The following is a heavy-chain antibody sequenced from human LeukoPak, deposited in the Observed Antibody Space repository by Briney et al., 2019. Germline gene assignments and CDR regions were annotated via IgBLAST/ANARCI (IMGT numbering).Heavy chain of an antibody. V-gene: IGHV3-30-3*01. J-gene: IGHJ4*02. Sequence: GGSLRLSCAASGFTFSSYAMHWVRQAPGKGLEWVAVISYDGSNKYYADSVKGRFTISRDNSKNTLYLQMNGLRAEDTAVYYCARPIDYWGQGTLVTVSS. CDR2: ISYDGSNK. CDR1: GFTFSSYA. CDR3: ARPIDY.